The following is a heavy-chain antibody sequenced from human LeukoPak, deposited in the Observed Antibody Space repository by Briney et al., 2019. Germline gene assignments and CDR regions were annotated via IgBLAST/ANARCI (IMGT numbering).Heavy chain of an antibody. V-gene: IGHV3-48*03. Sequence: GGSLRLSCVGSGFTFTRYNMNWVRQAPGKGLEWIAYINSAASSIYYADSVKGRFTISRDNVKNSLYLQMHSLRVDDTAVYYCGLDSYDSGPSDIWFDPWGQGTLVTVSS. CDR2: INSAASSI. J-gene: IGHJ5*02. D-gene: IGHD3-22*01. CDR1: GFTFTRYN. CDR3: GLDSYDSGPSDIWFDP.